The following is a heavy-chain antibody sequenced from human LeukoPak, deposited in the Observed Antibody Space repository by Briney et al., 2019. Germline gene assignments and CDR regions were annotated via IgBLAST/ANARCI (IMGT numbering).Heavy chain of an antibody. D-gene: IGHD3-16*02. J-gene: IGHJ4*02. CDR2: IYHSGST. CDR1: GGSISSSNW. CDR3: AGGGYDYVWGSYRLGFFY. Sequence: KSSETLSLTCAVSGGSISSSNWWSWVRQPPGKGLEWIGEIYHSGSTNYNPSLKSRVTISVDKSKNQFSLKLSSVTAADTAVYYCAGGGYDYVWGSYRLGFFYWGQGTLVTVSS. V-gene: IGHV4-4*02.